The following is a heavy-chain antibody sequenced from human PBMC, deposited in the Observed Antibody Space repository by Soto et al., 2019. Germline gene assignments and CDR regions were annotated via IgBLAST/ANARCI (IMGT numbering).Heavy chain of an antibody. Sequence: GGSLRLSCAASGFTFTSYAMSWVRQALGKGLEWVAAMSGSGSSTYYADSVKGRFTISRDISKNSLYLQMNSLRAEDTAVYYCAKDASGNYFDRWFDPWGQGTLVTVSS. CDR1: GFTFTSYA. CDR2: MSGSGSST. V-gene: IGHV3-23*01. CDR3: AKDASGNYFDRWFDP. J-gene: IGHJ5*02. D-gene: IGHD1-26*01.